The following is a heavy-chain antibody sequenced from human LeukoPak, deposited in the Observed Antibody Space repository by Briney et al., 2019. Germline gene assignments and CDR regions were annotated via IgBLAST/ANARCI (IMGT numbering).Heavy chain of an antibody. Sequence: GGSLRLSCAASGFIFSNAWMSWVRQAPGKGLEWVGRIKSKTNGGTTDYAAPVKGRFTISRDDSKNTLYLQINSLQTEDTAVYSCTTDDCTGGNCYVSSWGQGTLVTVSS. J-gene: IGHJ5*02. V-gene: IGHV3-15*01. D-gene: IGHD2-15*01. CDR2: IKSKTNGGTT. CDR1: GFIFSNAW. CDR3: TTDDCTGGNCYVSS.